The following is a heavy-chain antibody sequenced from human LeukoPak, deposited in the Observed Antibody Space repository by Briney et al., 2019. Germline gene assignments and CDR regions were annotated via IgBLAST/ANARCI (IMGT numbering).Heavy chain of an antibody. D-gene: IGHD2-2*01. J-gene: IGHJ3*02. CDR1: GYTFTAYW. CDR3: ARRYCSSTFCHGAFDI. Sequence: GESLKISCKGSGYTFTAYWIGWVRQMPGKGLEWMGIVSPGDSDTRYSPSFQGQVTISADKSIRTAYLQWSSLKASDTAMYYCARRYCSSTFCHGAFDIWGQGTMVTVS. CDR2: VSPGDSDT. V-gene: IGHV5-51*01.